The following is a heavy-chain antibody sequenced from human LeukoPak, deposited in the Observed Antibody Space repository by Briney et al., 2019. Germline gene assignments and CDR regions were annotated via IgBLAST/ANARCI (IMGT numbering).Heavy chain of an antibody. Sequence: PSETLSLTCAVYGGSFSGYYWSWIRQPPGKGLEWIGEINHSGSTNYNPSLKSRVTISVDTSKNQFSLKLSSVTAADTAVYYCARDEPNYYDSSGPNVIPWGQGTLVTVSS. J-gene: IGHJ4*02. CDR1: GGSFSGYY. CDR2: INHSGST. CDR3: ARDEPNYYDSSGPNVIP. D-gene: IGHD3-22*01. V-gene: IGHV4-34*01.